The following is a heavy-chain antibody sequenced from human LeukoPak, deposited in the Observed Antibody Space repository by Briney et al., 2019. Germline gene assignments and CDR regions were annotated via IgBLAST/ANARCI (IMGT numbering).Heavy chain of an antibody. CDR1: GYSISSGYY. V-gene: IGHV4-38-2*02. CDR3: ARSGNSLDY. CDR2: IYHSGST. J-gene: IGHJ4*02. D-gene: IGHD4-23*01. Sequence: SETLSLTCTVSGYSISSGYYWGWIRQPPGKGLEWIGSIYHSGSTYYNPSLKSRVTISVDTSKNQFSLKLSSVTAADTAVYYCARSGNSLDYWGQGTLVTVSS.